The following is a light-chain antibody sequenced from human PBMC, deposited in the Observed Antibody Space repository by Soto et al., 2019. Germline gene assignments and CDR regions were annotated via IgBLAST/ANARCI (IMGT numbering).Light chain of an antibody. V-gene: IGKV1-5*01. CDR3: QQYRSDYS. CDR2: DAS. CDR1: QNINNW. Sequence: DIQMTQSPSTLSASVGDRAIITCRASQNINNWLAWYQQKPGKAPSLLIFDASTLESGGPPRFSGGGSGTEFTLTITSLQPDDFATYYCQQYRSDYSFGQGTKLEIK. J-gene: IGKJ2*03.